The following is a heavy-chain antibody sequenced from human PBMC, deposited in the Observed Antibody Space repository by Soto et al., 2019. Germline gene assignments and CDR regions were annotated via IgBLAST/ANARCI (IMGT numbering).Heavy chain of an antibody. D-gene: IGHD1-1*01. CDR1: GGSVSSGDYS. CDR3: ARGVWNRPYCYHAMDV. J-gene: IGHJ6*02. V-gene: IGHV4-30-2*01. Sequence: QLQLQESDSGLVKPSQTLSLTCAVSGGSVSSGDYSWTWIRQPAGKGLEWIGYVSHIGSTYYNPSLKTRVTVSLDKSKNQFSLKLTSVTAADSAVYFCARGVWNRPYCYHAMDVWGQGTTVTVSS. CDR2: VSHIGST.